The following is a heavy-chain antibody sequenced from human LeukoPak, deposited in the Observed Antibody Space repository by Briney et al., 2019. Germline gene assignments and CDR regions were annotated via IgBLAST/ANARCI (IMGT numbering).Heavy chain of an antibody. V-gene: IGHV4-34*01. CDR1: GGSISSYY. D-gene: IGHD4-17*01. CDR3: ARGGTYGDYVGGGLFDL. Sequence: PSETLSLTCTVSGGSISSYYWSWIRQPPGKGLEWIGEINHSGSTNYNPSLKSRVTISVDTSKNQFSLKLSSVTAADTAVYYCARGGTYGDYVGGGLFDLWGRGTLVTVSS. CDR2: INHSGST. J-gene: IGHJ2*01.